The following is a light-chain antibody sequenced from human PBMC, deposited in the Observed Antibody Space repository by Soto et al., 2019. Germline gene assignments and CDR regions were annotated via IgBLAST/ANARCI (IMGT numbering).Light chain of an antibody. CDR3: SSYTSSNTYV. CDR2: DVS. CDR1: GSDVGSYNR. V-gene: IGLV2-18*02. Sequence: QSALTQPPSVSRSPGQSVTISCTGTGSDVGSYNRVSWYQQPPGTAPKLMIYDVSNRPSGVPDRFSGSKSGNTASLTISGLQAEDEADYYCSSYTSSNTYVFGTGTKVTVL. J-gene: IGLJ1*01.